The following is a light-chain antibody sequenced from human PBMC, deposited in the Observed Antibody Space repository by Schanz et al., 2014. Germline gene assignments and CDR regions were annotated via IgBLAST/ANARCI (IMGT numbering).Light chain of an antibody. CDR1: QSLSSNS. J-gene: IGKJ1*01. CDR2: YAS. V-gene: IGKV3-20*01. Sequence: EIVLTQSPGTLSLSPGERATLSCRASQSLSSNSLAWYQLRPGQAPRLLIHYASARATGTPDRFSGSESGPDFTLTINRPEDEEFAVYYCQQYVESPGTFGQGTRLQI. CDR3: QQYVESPGT.